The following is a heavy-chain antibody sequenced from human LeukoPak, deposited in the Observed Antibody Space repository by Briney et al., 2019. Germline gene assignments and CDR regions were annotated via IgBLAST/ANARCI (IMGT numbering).Heavy chain of an antibody. CDR1: GGSFSGYY. CDR3: TGDERRGTYGHWFDP. J-gene: IGHJ5*02. CDR2: INHSGST. Sequence: PSETLSLTCAVYGGSFSGYYWSWIRQPPGKRLEWIGEINHSGSTNYNPSLKSRVTISLDTSKNQFSLKLTSVTAADTAVYYCTGDERRGTYGHWFDPWGQGTLVTVSS. V-gene: IGHV4-34*01. D-gene: IGHD3-16*01.